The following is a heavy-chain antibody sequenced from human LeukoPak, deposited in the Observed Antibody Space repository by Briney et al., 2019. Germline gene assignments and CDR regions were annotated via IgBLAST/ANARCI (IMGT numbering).Heavy chain of an antibody. CDR3: AKDLPPAAIPPRPAFDI. V-gene: IGHV3-30*02. CDR2: IRYDGSNK. J-gene: IGHJ3*02. D-gene: IGHD2-2*01. CDR1: GFTFSSYG. Sequence: QPGGSLRLSCAASGFTFSSYGMHWVRQAPGKGLEWVAFIRYDGSNKYCADSVKGRFTISRDNSKNTLYLQMNSLRAEDTAVYYCAKDLPPAAIPPRPAFDIWGQGTMVTVSS.